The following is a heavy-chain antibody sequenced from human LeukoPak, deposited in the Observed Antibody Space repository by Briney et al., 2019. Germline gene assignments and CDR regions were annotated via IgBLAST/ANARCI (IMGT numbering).Heavy chain of an antibody. V-gene: IGHV3-48*04. D-gene: IGHD3-22*01. CDR3: ARDYYKNFDY. CDR1: GFTFSSYT. CDR2: ISSSGSTI. J-gene: IGHJ4*02. Sequence: GGSLILSCAASGFTFSSYTMNWVRQAPGKGLEWVSYISSSGSTIYYPDSVKGRFTIARDNAKNSLYLQMNSLRAEETAVYYCARDYYKNFDYWGQGTLVTVSS.